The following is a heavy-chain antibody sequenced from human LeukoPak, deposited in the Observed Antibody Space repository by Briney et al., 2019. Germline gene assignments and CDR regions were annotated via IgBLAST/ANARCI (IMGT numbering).Heavy chain of an antibody. CDR3: AKSPDPRVAAAGREDY. J-gene: IGHJ4*02. CDR2: ISGSGGST. CDR1: GFTFNSYA. D-gene: IGHD6-13*01. Sequence: GGSLRLSCAASGFTFNSYAMSWVRQAPGMGREWVSAISGSGGSTYYADSVEGRFTISRDNSKNTLYLQMNSLRAEDTAVYYCAKSPDPRVAAAGREDYWGQGTLVTVSS. V-gene: IGHV3-23*01.